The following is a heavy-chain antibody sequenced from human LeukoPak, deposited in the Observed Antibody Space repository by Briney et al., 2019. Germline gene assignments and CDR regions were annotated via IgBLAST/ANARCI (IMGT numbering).Heavy chain of an antibody. CDR3: ARDAQWELRALDV. J-gene: IGHJ3*01. D-gene: IGHD1-26*01. CDR2: IIPIFDRP. V-gene: IGHV1-69*06. Sequence: ASVKVSCKTIGGRFKSYGFSWVRQAPGQGLVWMGGIIPIFDRPNYAQTFEGRVTITADKSTNTTYMEITSLTSDDTAVYYCARDAQWELRALDVWGRGTMVIVSS. CDR1: GGRFKSYG.